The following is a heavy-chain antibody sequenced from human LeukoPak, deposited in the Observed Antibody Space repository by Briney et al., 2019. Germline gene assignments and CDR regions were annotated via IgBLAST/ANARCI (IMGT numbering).Heavy chain of an antibody. V-gene: IGHV3-66*01. Sequence: GGSLRLSCAASGFTVSSNYMSWVRQAPGKGLEWVSVIYSGGSTYYVDSVKGRFTISRDNSKNTLYLQMNSLRAEDTAVYYCARFPYDFWSGPPQDYWGQGTLVTVSS. D-gene: IGHD3-3*01. CDR3: ARFPYDFWSGPPQDY. CDR1: GFTVSSNY. CDR2: IYSGGST. J-gene: IGHJ4*02.